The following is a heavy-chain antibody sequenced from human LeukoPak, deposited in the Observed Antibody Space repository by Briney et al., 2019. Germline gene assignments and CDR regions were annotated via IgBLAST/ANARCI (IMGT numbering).Heavy chain of an antibody. Sequence: GGSLRLSCAASGFTFSSYDMHWVRQATGKGLEWVSAIGTAGDTYYPGSVKGRFTISRENAKNSLYLQMNSLRAGDTAVYYCARGYCTNGVCYTGYGMDVRGQGTTVTVSS. CDR3: ARGYCTNGVCYTGYGMDV. CDR2: IGTAGDT. J-gene: IGHJ6*02. V-gene: IGHV3-13*01. D-gene: IGHD2-8*01. CDR1: GFTFSSYD.